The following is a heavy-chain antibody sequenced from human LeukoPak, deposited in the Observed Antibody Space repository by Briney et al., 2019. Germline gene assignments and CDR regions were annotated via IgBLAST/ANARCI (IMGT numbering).Heavy chain of an antibody. V-gene: IGHV4-34*01. CDR3: ERTPSGYSYGRKFDY. CDR1: GGSFSGYY. Sequence: SETLSLTCAVYGGSFSGYYWSWIRQPPGKGLEWIGEINHSGSTNYNPSLKSRVTISVDTSKNQFSLKLSSVTAADTAVYYCERTPSGYSYGRKFDYWGQGTLVTVSS. D-gene: IGHD5-18*01. CDR2: INHSGST. J-gene: IGHJ4*02.